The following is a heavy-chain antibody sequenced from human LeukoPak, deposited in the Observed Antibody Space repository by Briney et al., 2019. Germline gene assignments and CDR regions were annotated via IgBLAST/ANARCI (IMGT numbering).Heavy chain of an antibody. V-gene: IGHV3-21*01. D-gene: IGHD6-13*01. CDR1: GFTFSSYS. J-gene: IGHJ4*02. Sequence: KSGGSLRLSCAASGFTFSSYSMNWVRQAPGKGLGWVSSISSSSSYIYYADSVKGRFTISRDNAKNSLYLQMNSLRAEDTAVYYCARDRSTIAAAAEFDYWGQGTLATVSS. CDR3: ARDRSTIAAAAEFDY. CDR2: ISSSSSYI.